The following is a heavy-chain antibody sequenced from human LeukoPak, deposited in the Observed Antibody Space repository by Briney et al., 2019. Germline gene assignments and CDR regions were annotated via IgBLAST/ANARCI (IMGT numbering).Heavy chain of an antibody. CDR1: GFTFSSNG. Sequence: PGRSLRLSCAASGFTFSSNGIHWVRQAPGKGLEWVAAISYDGSNKYYADSVKGRFTISRDNSKNTLYLQMNSLRAEDTAVYYCAKGIGGYCSGGSCWTFDYWGQGTLVTVSS. CDR3: AKGIGGYCSGGSCWTFDY. D-gene: IGHD2-15*01. J-gene: IGHJ4*02. V-gene: IGHV3-30*18. CDR2: ISYDGSNK.